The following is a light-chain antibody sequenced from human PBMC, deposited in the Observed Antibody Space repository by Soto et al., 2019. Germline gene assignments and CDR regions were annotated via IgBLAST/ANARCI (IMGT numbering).Light chain of an antibody. CDR1: SSNIGNYY. Sequence: QSVLTQPPSASGTPGQRVTISCSGSSSNIGNYYVYWYQQLPGTAPKLLIYRNNQRPSGVPDRFSGSKSGTSASLAISGLRAEDEADYYCAAWADSLSVAFGTGTKVTVL. J-gene: IGLJ1*01. CDR3: AAWADSLSVA. CDR2: RNN. V-gene: IGLV1-47*01.